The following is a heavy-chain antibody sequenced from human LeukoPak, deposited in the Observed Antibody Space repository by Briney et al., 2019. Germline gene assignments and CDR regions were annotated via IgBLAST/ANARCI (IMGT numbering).Heavy chain of an antibody. CDR1: GFTVSSNY. CDR2: IKQDGSEK. J-gene: IGHJ3*02. CDR3: ARAYYYDSSGYYLGTDAFDI. Sequence: PGGSLRLSCAASGFTVSSNYMSWVRQAPGKGLEWVANIKQDGSEKYYVDSVKGRFTISRDNAKNSLYLQMNSLRAEDTAVYYCARAYYYDSSGYYLGTDAFDIWGQGTMVTVSS. V-gene: IGHV3-7*01. D-gene: IGHD3-22*01.